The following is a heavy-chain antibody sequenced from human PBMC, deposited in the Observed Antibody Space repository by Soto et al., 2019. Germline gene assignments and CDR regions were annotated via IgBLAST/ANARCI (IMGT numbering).Heavy chain of an antibody. V-gene: IGHV4-59*12. CDR3: ARGLYYYDSSGPYGDYFDY. CDR1: GDSIRSYY. D-gene: IGHD3-22*01. J-gene: IGHJ4*02. Sequence: PSETLSLTCTVSGDSIRSYYWSWIRQPPGKGLEWIGYIYDSGSTNYNPSLKSRVTISVDTSKNQFSLKLSSVTAADTAVYYCARGLYYYDSSGPYGDYFDYWGQGTLVTVSS. CDR2: IYDSGST.